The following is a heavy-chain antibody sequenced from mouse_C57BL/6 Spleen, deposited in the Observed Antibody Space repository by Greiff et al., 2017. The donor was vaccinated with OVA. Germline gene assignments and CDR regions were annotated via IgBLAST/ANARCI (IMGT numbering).Heavy chain of an antibody. CDR2: IYPRSGNT. V-gene: IGHV1-81*01. Sequence: VQLQQSGAELARPGASVKLSCKASGYTFTSYGISWVKQRTGQGLEWIGEIYPRSGNTYYNEKFKGKATLTADKSSSTAYMELRSLTSEDSAVYFCARGRYDYDEDYAMDDWGQGTSVTVSS. CDR3: ARGRYDYDEDYAMDD. CDR1: GYTFTSYG. D-gene: IGHD2-4*01. J-gene: IGHJ4*01.